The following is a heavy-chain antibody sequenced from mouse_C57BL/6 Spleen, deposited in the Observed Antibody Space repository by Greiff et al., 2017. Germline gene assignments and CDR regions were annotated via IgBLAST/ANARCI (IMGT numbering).Heavy chain of an antibody. V-gene: IGHV3-6*01. CDR3: AREGGNWDFGG. Sequence: EVKLQESGPGLVKPSQSLSLTCYVTGYSFTSGYYWNWIRQFPGNKLEWMRYISYDGSNNYNPSLKKRISITQDTTKNPFFLKLSSVTTEDTAAYYCAREGGNWDFGGRGKGTTLSVSS. D-gene: IGHD4-1*01. J-gene: IGHJ2*01. CDR1: GYSFTSGYY. CDR2: ISYDGSN.